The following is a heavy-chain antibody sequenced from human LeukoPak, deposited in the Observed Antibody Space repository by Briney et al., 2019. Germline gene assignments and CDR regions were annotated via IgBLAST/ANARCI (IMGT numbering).Heavy chain of an antibody. CDR2: ISGSSDYI. Sequence: GGSLRLSCAASGFTFSTYSMNWVRQAPGKGLEWVSSISGSSDYIFYADSVKGRFTMSRDNAKNSLYLQMNSLRAEDTAVYYCARVLFGYYGVDVWGQGTTVTVCS. CDR3: ARVLFGYYGVDV. CDR1: GFTFSTYS. J-gene: IGHJ6*02. V-gene: IGHV3-21*01. D-gene: IGHD3-3*01.